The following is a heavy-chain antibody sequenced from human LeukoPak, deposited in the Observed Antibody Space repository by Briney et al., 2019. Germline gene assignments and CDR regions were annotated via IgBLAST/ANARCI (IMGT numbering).Heavy chain of an antibody. Sequence: SETLSLTCTVSGGSISSGSYYWGWIRQPPGTGLEWIGTIYYIGSTYYNPSLKSRVTISVDTSKNQFSLKLSSVTAADTAVYYCAQFMYNWNYSYWGQGTLVTVSS. V-gene: IGHV4-39*01. CDR1: GGSISSGSYY. CDR3: AQFMYNWNYSY. J-gene: IGHJ4*02. D-gene: IGHD1-7*01. CDR2: IYYIGST.